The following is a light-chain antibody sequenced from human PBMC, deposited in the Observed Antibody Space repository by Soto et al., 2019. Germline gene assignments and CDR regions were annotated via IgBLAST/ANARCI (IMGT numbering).Light chain of an antibody. CDR3: QQYNNWPPAT. Sequence: EIVMTQSPATLSVSPGERATLSCRASQSVSSKLAWYQQKPGQAPRLLIYRASTRATDIPARFSGSGSGTEFTLTISSLQSEDFEVYYCQQYNNWPPATFGQGTKVDIK. V-gene: IGKV3-15*01. CDR2: RAS. J-gene: IGKJ1*01. CDR1: QSVSSK.